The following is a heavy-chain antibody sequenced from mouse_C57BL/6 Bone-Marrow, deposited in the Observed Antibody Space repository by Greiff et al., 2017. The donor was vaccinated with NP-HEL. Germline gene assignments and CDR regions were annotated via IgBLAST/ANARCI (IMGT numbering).Heavy chain of an antibody. Sequence: QVQLQQSGAELARPGASVKLSCKASGYTFTSYGISWVKQSTGQGLEWIGEIYPRSGNTYYNEKFKGKATLTADKSSSTAYMELRSLTSEDSAVYFCARMEAYSYAMDYWGQGTSVTVSS. V-gene: IGHV1-81*01. CDR3: ARMEAYSYAMDY. CDR1: GYTFTSYG. D-gene: IGHD2-10*01. CDR2: IYPRSGNT. J-gene: IGHJ4*01.